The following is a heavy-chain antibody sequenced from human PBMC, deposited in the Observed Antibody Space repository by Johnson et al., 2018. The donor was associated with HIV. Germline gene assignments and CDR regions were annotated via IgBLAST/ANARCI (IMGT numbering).Heavy chain of an antibody. CDR2: IKQDGSEK. CDR3: TTTNLELMDDAFDI. D-gene: IGHD1-7*01. J-gene: IGHJ3*02. Sequence: VQLVESGGGVVQPGRSLRLSCTASGFTFSSYGMHWVRQAPGKGLEWVANIKQDGSEKYYVDSVKGRFTISRDNAKNSLYLQMNSLRAEDTALYYCTTTNLELMDDAFDIWGQGTMVTVSS. V-gene: IGHV3-7*03. CDR1: GFTFSSYG.